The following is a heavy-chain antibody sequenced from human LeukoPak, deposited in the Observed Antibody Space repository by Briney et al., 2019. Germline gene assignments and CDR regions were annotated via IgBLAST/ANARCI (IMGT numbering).Heavy chain of an antibody. CDR3: AAAPGY. CDR1: GFTFSSYA. D-gene: IGHD2-15*01. CDR2: ISSNGGST. Sequence: GSLRLSCAASGFTFSSYAMHWVRQAPGKGLEYVSAISSNGGSTYYANSVKGRFTISRDNSKNTLYLQMGSLRAEDMAVYYCAAAPGYWGQGTPVTVSS. V-gene: IGHV3-64*01. J-gene: IGHJ4*02.